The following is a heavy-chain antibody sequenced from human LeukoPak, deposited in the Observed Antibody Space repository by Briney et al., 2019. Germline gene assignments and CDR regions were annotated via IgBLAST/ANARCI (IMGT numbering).Heavy chain of an antibody. CDR1: GFTVSSNY. Sequence: PGGSLRLSCTVSGFTVSSNYMSWVRQALGKGLEWVSVIYSDGTTYNADSVKGRFTISRDNSKNTLYLQINSLRAEDTAVYYCARGIAAAGTGLYNWGQGTLLTVSS. CDR2: IYSDGTT. D-gene: IGHD6-13*01. V-gene: IGHV3-53*01. CDR3: ARGIAAAGTGLYN. J-gene: IGHJ4*02.